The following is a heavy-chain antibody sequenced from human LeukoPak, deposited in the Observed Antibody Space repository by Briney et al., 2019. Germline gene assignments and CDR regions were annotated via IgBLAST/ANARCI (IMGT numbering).Heavy chain of an antibody. D-gene: IGHD5-12*01. CDR2: ISPSTTMI. J-gene: IGHJ4*02. CDR3: AKAIGYSGYDY. V-gene: IGHV3-48*01. CDR1: GFTFNTYS. Sequence: PGGSLRLSCAASGFTFNTYSMHWVRQAPGRGLEWVSYISPSTTMIYYADSVKGRFTISRDNSKNTLYLQMNSLRAEDTAVYYCAKAIGYSGYDYWGQGTLVTVSS.